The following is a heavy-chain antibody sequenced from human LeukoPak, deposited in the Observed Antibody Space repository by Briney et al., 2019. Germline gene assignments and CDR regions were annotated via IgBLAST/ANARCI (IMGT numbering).Heavy chain of an antibody. Sequence: GASVKVSCKTSGYTFTSYGISWVRQAPGQGLEWMGWISVYNGNTNYAQKLQGRVTMTTDTSTSTAYMELGSLRSDDTAVYYCVRGAVASTNLFDCWGQGTLVTVSS. CDR1: GYTFTSYG. CDR2: ISVYNGNT. CDR3: VRGAVASTNLFDC. J-gene: IGHJ4*02. D-gene: IGHD6-19*01. V-gene: IGHV1-18*01.